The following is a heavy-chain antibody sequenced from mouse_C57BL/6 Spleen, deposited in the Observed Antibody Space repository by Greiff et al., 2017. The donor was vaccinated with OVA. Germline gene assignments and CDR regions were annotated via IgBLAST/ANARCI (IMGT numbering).Heavy chain of an antibody. D-gene: IGHD2-3*01. Sequence: LQQSGGGLVQPGGSMKLSCVASGFTFSNYWMNWVRQSPEKGLEWVAQIRLKSDNYATHYAESVKGRFTISRDDSKSSVYLQMNNLRAEDTGIYYCTGRDGYYLYFDYWGQGTTLTVSS. J-gene: IGHJ2*01. V-gene: IGHV6-3*01. CDR2: IRLKSDNYAT. CDR3: TGRDGYYLYFDY. CDR1: GFTFSNYW.